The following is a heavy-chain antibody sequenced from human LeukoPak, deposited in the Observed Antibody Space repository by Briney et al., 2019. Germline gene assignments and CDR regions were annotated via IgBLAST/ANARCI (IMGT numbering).Heavy chain of an antibody. CDR3: AKEYYDSPDWNDYFDY. J-gene: IGHJ4*02. CDR1: GFTFSSYG. Sequence: GGTLRLFCAASGFTFSSYGMTWVRQAPGKGLEWVSGISGSGGSTFYADSVKGRFTISRDNSKDTLYLQLNTLRAEDTAVYYCAKEYYDSPDWNDYFDYWGQGTLVTVSS. CDR2: ISGSGGST. V-gene: IGHV3-23*01. D-gene: IGHD3-22*01.